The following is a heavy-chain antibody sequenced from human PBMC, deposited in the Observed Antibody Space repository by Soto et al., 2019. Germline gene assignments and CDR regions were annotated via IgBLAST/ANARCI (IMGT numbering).Heavy chain of an antibody. CDR3: ARDPPDFNSGFDS. V-gene: IGHV6-1*01. CDR1: MDSVSNNRAT. D-gene: IGHD1-26*01. Sequence: SQTLSLTCAISMDSVSNNRATWNWIRQSPSGGLEWLGKTYYRSKWISDYAMSVKGRISINPDTSKNLVSLHLNFVTPEDTTVYYCARDPPDFNSGFDSWGQGTLVTVSS. CDR2: TYYRSKWIS. J-gene: IGHJ4*02.